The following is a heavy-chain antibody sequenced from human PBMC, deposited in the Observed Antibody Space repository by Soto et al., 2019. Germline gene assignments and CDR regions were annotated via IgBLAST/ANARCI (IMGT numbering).Heavy chain of an antibody. Sequence: PSETLSLTCTVSGGSISSYYWSWIRQPPGKGLEWIGYIYYSGSTNYNPSLKSRVTISVDTSKNQFSLKLSSATAADTAVYYCARVNYYIFTGYYPLDYWGQGTLVPVSS. CDR3: ARVNYYIFTGYYPLDY. V-gene: IGHV4-59*01. CDR2: IYYSGST. J-gene: IGHJ4*02. D-gene: IGHD3-9*01. CDR1: GGSISSYY.